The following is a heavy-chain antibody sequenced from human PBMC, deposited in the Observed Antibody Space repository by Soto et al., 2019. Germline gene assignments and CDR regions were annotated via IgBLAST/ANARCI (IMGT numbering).Heavy chain of an antibody. Sequence: ASVKVSCKASGYTFTSYGISWVRQAPGQGLEWMGWISAYNGNTNYAQKLQGRVTMTTDTSTSTAYMELRSLRSDDTAVYYCARDRDILTGYYPPGYWGQGTLVTVSS. D-gene: IGHD3-9*01. V-gene: IGHV1-18*04. J-gene: IGHJ4*02. CDR3: ARDRDILTGYYPPGY. CDR1: GYTFTSYG. CDR2: ISAYNGNT.